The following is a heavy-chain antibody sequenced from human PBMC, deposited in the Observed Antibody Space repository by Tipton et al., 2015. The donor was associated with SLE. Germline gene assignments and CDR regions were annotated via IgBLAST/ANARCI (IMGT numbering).Heavy chain of an antibody. D-gene: IGHD6-13*01. CDR2: IYSGGST. CDR3: ARDDSSSWYYYYCMDV. J-gene: IGHJ6*03. Sequence: GSLRLSCAASGFTVSSNYMSWVRQAPGKGLEWVSVIYSGGSTYYADSVKGRFTISRDNSKNTLYLQMNSLRAEDTAVYYCARDDSSSWYYYYCMDVWGKGTTVTVSS. CDR1: GFTVSSNY. V-gene: IGHV3-53*01.